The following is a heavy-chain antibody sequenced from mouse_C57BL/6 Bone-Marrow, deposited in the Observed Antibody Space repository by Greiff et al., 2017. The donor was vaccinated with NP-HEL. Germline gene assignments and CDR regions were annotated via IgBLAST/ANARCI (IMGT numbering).Heavy chain of an antibody. CDR2: IDTENGDT. J-gene: IGHJ2*01. Sequence: EVKLQESGAELVRPGASVTLSCTASGFNLKDDYLHWVKQRPEQGLEWVGWIDTENGDTEYASELQGKATITADTSSNTAYLQLSSLTSEDTAFYYCTTGTTVVGGNYFDYWRQGATLTVSS. CDR1: GFNLKDDY. D-gene: IGHD1-1*01. V-gene: IGHV14-4*01. CDR3: TTGTTVVGGNYFDY.